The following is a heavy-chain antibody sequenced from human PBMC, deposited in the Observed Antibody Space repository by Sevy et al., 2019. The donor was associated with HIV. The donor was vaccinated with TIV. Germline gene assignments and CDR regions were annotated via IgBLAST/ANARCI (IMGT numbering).Heavy chain of an antibody. V-gene: IGHV3-7*01. CDR1: GFTFSSYW. CDR3: AREARLYDSSGYSTDY. Sequence: GGSLRLSCVASGFTFSSYWMSWVRQAPGKGLEWVANIKQDGSEKYYVDSVKGRFTISRDNAQNSLYLQMNSLGAEDTAVYYCAREARLYDSSGYSTDYWGQGTLVTVSS. J-gene: IGHJ4*02. D-gene: IGHD3-22*01. CDR2: IKQDGSEK.